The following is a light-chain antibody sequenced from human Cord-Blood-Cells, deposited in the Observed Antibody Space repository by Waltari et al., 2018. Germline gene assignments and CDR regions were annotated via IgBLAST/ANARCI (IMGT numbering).Light chain of an antibody. CDR3: QQYNNWPPSIT. CDR2: GAS. J-gene: IGKJ5*01. Sequence: EIVMTQSPATLSVSPGERATLSCRASQSVRSNLAWYQQKPGQTPRLLIYGASTRATGIPARFSGSGSGTEFTLTIGSLQSEDFAVYYCQQYNNWPPSITFGQGTRLEIK. CDR1: QSVRSN. V-gene: IGKV3-15*01.